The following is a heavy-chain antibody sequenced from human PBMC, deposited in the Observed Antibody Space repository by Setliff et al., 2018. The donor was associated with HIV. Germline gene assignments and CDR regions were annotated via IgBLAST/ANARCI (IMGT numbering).Heavy chain of an antibody. CDR3: ASGSGSSAPMG. CDR2: IYYSGST. Sequence: SETLSLTCTVSGGSISSSGYYWGWVRQPPGKGLVLIGSIYYSGSTYYNPSLRSRVTISVDTSLNQFSLKLSSVTAADTAVYYCASGSGSSAPMGWGQGTLVTVSA. CDR1: GGSISSSGYY. D-gene: IGHD1-26*01. J-gene: IGHJ4*02. V-gene: IGHV4-39*01.